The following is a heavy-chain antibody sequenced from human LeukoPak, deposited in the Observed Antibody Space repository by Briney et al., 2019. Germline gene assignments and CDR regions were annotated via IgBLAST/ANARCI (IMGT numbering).Heavy chain of an antibody. D-gene: IGHD3-9*01. J-gene: IGHJ3*02. CDR2: IIPIFGTA. CDR1: GGTFSSYA. V-gene: IGHV1-69*05. Sequence: SVKVSCKASGGTFSSYAISWVRQAPGQGLEWMARIIPIFGTANYAQKFQGRVTITTDESTSTAYMELSSLRSEDTAVYYCAGDYDILTGYYHDAFYIWGQGTMVTVSS. CDR3: AGDYDILTGYYHDAFYI.